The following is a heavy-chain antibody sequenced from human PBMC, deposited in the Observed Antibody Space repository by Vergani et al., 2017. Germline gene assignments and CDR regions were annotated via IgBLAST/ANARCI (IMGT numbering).Heavy chain of an antibody. J-gene: IGHJ6*02. V-gene: IGHV1-58*01. D-gene: IGHD6-19*01. CDR3: AVAGYSSGWYYYYGMDV. CDR2: IVVGSGNT. CDR1: GFTFTSSA. Sequence: QMQLVQFGPELKKPGTSVKVSCKASGFTFTSSAVQWVRQARGQRLEWIGWIVVGSGNTNYAQKFQERVTITRDMSTSTAYMELSSLRSEDTAVYYWAVAGYSSGWYYYYGMDVWGQGTTVTVSS.